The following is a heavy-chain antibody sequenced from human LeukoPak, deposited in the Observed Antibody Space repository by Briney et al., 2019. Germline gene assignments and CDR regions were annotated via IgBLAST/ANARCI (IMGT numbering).Heavy chain of an antibody. Sequence: ASVTVSCKASGYTFTSYGISWVRQAPGQGLEWMGWISAYNGNTNYAQKLQGRVTMTTDTSTSTAYMELRSLRSDDTAVYYCARGAVDYGDYDVPFDYWGQGTLVTVSS. V-gene: IGHV1-18*01. CDR1: GYTFTSYG. CDR3: ARGAVDYGDYDVPFDY. D-gene: IGHD4-17*01. CDR2: ISAYNGNT. J-gene: IGHJ4*02.